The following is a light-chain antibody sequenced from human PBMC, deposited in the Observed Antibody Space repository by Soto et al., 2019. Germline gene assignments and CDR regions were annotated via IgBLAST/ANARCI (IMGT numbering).Light chain of an antibody. Sequence: IVLTQSPGTLALSPGERATLSCRASQSVRSSYLAWYQQKTGQAPRLLIYDASRRATGIPDRFSGTASETDFTLTISVLEPEDFAVYYCQHYGSSSVTFGQGTKLEIK. CDR1: QSVRSSY. V-gene: IGKV3-20*01. CDR3: QHYGSSSVT. CDR2: DAS. J-gene: IGKJ2*01.